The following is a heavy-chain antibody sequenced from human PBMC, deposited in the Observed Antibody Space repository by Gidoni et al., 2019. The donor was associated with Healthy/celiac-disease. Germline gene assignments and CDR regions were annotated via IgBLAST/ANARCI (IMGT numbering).Heavy chain of an antibody. J-gene: IGHJ4*02. V-gene: IGHV3-21*06. Sequence: EVQLVESGGGLVKPGGSLRLSCAASGFTFSSYSMYWVRQAPGKGLEWGSSISSSSSYIYYADSVKGRFTISRDNAKNSLYLQMNSLRAEDTAVYYCARDSSYSSGWYSGHFFYFDYWGQGTLVTVSS. CDR2: ISSSSSYI. D-gene: IGHD6-19*01. CDR1: GFTFSSYS. CDR3: ARDSSYSSGWYSGHFFYFDY.